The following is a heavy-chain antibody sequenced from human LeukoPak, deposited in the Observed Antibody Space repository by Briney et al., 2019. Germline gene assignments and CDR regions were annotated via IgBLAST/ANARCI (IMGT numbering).Heavy chain of an antibody. D-gene: IGHD3-9*01. Sequence: SETLSLTCAVYGGSFSGYYWSWIRQPPGKGLEWIGEINHSGSTNYNPSLKSRVTISVDTPKNQFSLKLSSVTAADTAVYYCARNFVDILTGYLLDYWGRGTLVTVSS. V-gene: IGHV4-34*01. CDR2: INHSGST. J-gene: IGHJ4*02. CDR3: ARNFVDILTGYLLDY. CDR1: GGSFSGYY.